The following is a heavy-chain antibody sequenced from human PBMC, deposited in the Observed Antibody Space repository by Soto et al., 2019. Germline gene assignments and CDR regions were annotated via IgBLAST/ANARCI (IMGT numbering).Heavy chain of an antibody. J-gene: IGHJ4*02. CDR1: GFTFSSYA. CDR2: VSIGGST. CDR3: AKRRGAGGHFDY. V-gene: IGHV3-23*01. Sequence: GGSLRLSCAASGFTFSSYAMGWVRQGPGKGLEWVAVVSIGGSTHYADSVRGRFTISRDNSKNTLSLQMNSLTAEDMAVYFCAKRRGAGGHFDYWGQGALVTVS. D-gene: IGHD2-15*01.